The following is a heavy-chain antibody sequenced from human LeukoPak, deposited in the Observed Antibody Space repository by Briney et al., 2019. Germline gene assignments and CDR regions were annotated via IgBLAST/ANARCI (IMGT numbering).Heavy chain of an antibody. D-gene: IGHD3-22*01. CDR3: AKRSSISSGYFDF. J-gene: IGHJ4*02. CDR1: GFTFNTYG. CDR2: ITGSGAST. Sequence: GGSLRLSCAASGFTFNTYGMHWVRQAPGKGLEWVSAITGSGASTNYADSVKGRFTISRDNSKNTIYLQMNSLRAEDTAKYYCAKRSSISSGYFDFWGRGTLVTVSS. V-gene: IGHV3-23*01.